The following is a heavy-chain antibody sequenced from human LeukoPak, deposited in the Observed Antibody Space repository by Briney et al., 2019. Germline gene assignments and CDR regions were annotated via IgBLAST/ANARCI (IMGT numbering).Heavy chain of an antibody. CDR2: ISIYNGKT. CDR3: ARDSLRWSYYYYGMEV. D-gene: IGHD4-23*01. Sequence: WASVKVSCKASGYNLTDYGINWVRQAPGQGLEWMAWISIYNGKTVSDQKFQGRITMTTDTSTSTAYMELRSLRSDDTAVYYCARDSLRWSYYYYGMEVWGQGTPVTVSS. CDR1: GYNLTDYG. V-gene: IGHV1-18*01. J-gene: IGHJ6*02.